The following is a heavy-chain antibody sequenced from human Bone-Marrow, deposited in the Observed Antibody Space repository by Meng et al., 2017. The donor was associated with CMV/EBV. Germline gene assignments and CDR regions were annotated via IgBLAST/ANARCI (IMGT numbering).Heavy chain of an antibody. CDR2: MNPNSGNT. CDR1: GYTFTGYY. V-gene: IGHV1-8*02. CDR3: SRLGDD. D-gene: IGHD3-10*01. Sequence: SVKVSCKASGYTFTGYYMHWVRQAPGKGVEWMGWMNPNSGNTGYAQKFQGRVTMTRNTSISTAYMELSSPRSKDTAVYYFSRLGDDWGQGTLVTVSS. J-gene: IGHJ4*02.